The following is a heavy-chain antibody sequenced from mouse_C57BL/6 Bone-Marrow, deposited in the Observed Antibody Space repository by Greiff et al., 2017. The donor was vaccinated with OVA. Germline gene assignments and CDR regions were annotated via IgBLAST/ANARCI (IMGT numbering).Heavy chain of an antibody. Sequence: QVQLQQPGAELVRPGTSVKLSCKASGYTFTSYWMHWVKQRPGQGLEWIGVIDPSDSYTNYNQKFKGKATLTVDTSSSTAYMQLSSLTSEDSAVYYCAGIDWGQGTLVTVSA. V-gene: IGHV1-59*01. CDR3: AGID. CDR1: GYTFTSYW. D-gene: IGHD4-1*01. CDR2: IDPSDSYT. J-gene: IGHJ3*01.